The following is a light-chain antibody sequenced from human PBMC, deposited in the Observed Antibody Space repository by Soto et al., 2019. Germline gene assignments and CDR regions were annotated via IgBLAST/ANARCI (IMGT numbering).Light chain of an antibody. CDR3: QQYGRSPPFA. V-gene: IGKV3-20*01. CDR1: QSVSSNY. Sequence: EIVLTQSPGTLSLSPGERATLSCRASQSVSSNYIAWYQQNPGQAPRLLIYGASTRATGIPYRFSGSGSGTDFTLTISRLEPEDFAVYFCQQYGRSPPFAFGQGTKVEIK. J-gene: IGKJ2*01. CDR2: GAS.